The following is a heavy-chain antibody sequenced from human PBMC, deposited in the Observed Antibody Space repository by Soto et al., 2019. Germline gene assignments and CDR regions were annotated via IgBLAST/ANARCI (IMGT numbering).Heavy chain of an antibody. CDR2: IYHSGST. V-gene: IGHV4-4*02. Sequence: PSETLSLTCAVSGGSISSSNWWSWVRQPPGKGLEWIGEIYHSGSTNYNPSLKSRVTISVDKSKNQFSLKLSSVTAADTAVYYCARPGEAYCGGDCYDAFDIWGQGTMVTVSS. CDR1: GGSISSSNW. CDR3: ARPGEAYCGGDCYDAFDI. J-gene: IGHJ3*02. D-gene: IGHD2-21*02.